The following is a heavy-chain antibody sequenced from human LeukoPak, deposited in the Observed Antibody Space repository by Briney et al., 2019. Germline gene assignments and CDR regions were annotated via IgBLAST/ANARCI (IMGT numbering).Heavy chain of an antibody. Sequence: SETLSLTCAVYGGSFSGYYWSWIRQPPGKGLEWIGEINHSGSTNCNPSLKSRVTISVDTSKNQFSLKLSSVTAADTAVYYCARLPAPKYYYGSGSYTRQLDYWGQGTLVTVSS. V-gene: IGHV4-34*01. D-gene: IGHD3-10*01. CDR1: GGSFSGYY. J-gene: IGHJ4*02. CDR3: ARLPAPKYYYGSGSYTRQLDY. CDR2: INHSGST.